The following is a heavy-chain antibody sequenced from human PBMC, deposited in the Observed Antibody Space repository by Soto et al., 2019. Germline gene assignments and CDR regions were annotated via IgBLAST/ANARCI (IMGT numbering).Heavy chain of an antibody. CDR1: GGSISSGGYY. CDR3: ARAWGLRLGELSLPNWFDP. CDR2: IYYSGST. D-gene: IGHD3-16*02. J-gene: IGHJ5*02. V-gene: IGHV4-31*03. Sequence: RSETLSLTCTVSGGSISSGGYYWSWIRQHPGKGLEWIGYIYYSGSTYYNPSLKSRVTISVDTSKNQFSLKLSSVTAADTAVYYCARAWGLRLGELSLPNWFDPWGQGTLVTVSS.